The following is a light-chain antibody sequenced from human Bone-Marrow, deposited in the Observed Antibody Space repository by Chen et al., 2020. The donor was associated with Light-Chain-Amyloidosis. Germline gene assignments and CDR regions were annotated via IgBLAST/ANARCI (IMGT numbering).Light chain of an antibody. J-gene: IGLJ1*01. CDR2: EVT. V-gene: IGLV2-14*01. CDR3: SSYTITNTLV. CDR1: SSDVGVDKH. Sequence: QSALTQPASVSGSPGQSITMPCTGTSSDVGVDKHVSWYQQHPDKAPKLMIYEVTNRPSWVHDRFSGSKSDNTASLTIAGLQTEDEADYFCSSYTITNTLVFGSGTRVTVL.